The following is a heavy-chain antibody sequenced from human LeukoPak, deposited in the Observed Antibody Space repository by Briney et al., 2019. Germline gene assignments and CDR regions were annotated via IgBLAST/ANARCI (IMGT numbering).Heavy chain of an antibody. CDR1: GFTVNSNY. D-gene: IGHD6-13*01. V-gene: IGHV3-66*01. Sequence: PGGSLRLSCAASGFTVNSNYLNWVRQAPGKGLEWVSIIYSGGATYYADAVRGRFTISRDNARNSLYLQMNSLRAEDTAVYYCAKNGYYSFDYWGQGTLVTVSS. CDR3: AKNGYYSFDY. J-gene: IGHJ4*02. CDR2: IYSGGAT.